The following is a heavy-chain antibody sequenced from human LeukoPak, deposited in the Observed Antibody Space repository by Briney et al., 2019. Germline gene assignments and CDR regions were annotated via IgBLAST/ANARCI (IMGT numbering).Heavy chain of an antibody. V-gene: IGHV4-39*07. J-gene: IGHJ5*02. Sequence: SETLSLTCTVSGGSISSSSYYWGWIRQPPGKGLEWIGSIYYSGSTYYNPSLKSRVTISVDTSKNQFSLKLSSVTAADTAVYYCARDTGVSAPVGWFDPWGQGTLVTVSS. CDR2: IYYSGST. CDR3: ARDTGVSAPVGWFDP. D-gene: IGHD1-14*01. CDR1: GGSISSSSYY.